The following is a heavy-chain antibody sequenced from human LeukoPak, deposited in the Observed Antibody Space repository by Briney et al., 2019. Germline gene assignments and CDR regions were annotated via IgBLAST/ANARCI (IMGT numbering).Heavy chain of an antibody. CDR2: IYNSGST. CDR1: GGSISSYY. V-gene: IGHV4-59*12. D-gene: IGHD5-24*01. J-gene: IGHJ4*02. CDR3: ARVRSRGRDGYNYADY. Sequence: PSETLSLTCTVSGGSISSYYWSWIRQPPGKGLEWIGYIYNSGSTYYNPSLKSRVTISVDTSKNQFSLKLSSVTAADTAVYYCARVRSRGRDGYNYADYWGQGTLVTVSS.